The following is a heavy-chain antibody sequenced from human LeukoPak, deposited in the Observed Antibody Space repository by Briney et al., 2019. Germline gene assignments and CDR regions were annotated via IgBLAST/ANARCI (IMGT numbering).Heavy chain of an antibody. D-gene: IGHD1-26*01. J-gene: IGHJ4*02. V-gene: IGHV3-21*01. CDR1: GFTFSSYS. CDR3: ARGSSGSYSDY. CDR2: ISSSSSYI. Sequence: GGSLRLSCAASGFTFSSYSMNWVRQAPGKGLEWVSSISSSSSYIYYADSVKGRFTISRDNSKNTLYLQMNSLRAEDTAVYYCARGSSGSYSDYWGQGTLVTVSS.